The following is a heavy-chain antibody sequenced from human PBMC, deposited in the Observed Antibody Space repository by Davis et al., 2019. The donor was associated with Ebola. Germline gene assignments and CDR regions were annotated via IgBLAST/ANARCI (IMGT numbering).Heavy chain of an antibody. CDR1: GFTVSSNH. CDR2: IYDHST. CDR3: ARLPSGVGRALDY. D-gene: IGHD5-12*01. V-gene: IGHV3-53*05. Sequence: GESLKISCAASGFTVSSNHMSWVRQAPGKGLEWVSVIYDHSTAYADSVRGRFIISRDKSNNTLYLEMNSLRVDDTAVDYCARLPSGVGRALDYWGHGTLVTVSS. J-gene: IGHJ4*01.